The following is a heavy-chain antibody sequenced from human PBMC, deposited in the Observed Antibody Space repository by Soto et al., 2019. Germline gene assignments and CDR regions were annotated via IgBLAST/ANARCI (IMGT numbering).Heavy chain of an antibody. V-gene: IGHV3-74*01. Sequence: HPGGSLRLSCAASGLPFSDNWMHWVRQAPGKGLVWVSRISNDGSSTTYADSVKGRFTVSRDNAQNTLYLQMSGLRAEDTAMYYCARDSYSSATHWGQGTLVTVSS. CDR1: GLPFSDNW. D-gene: IGHD6-19*01. CDR3: ARDSYSSATH. J-gene: IGHJ4*02. CDR2: ISNDGSST.